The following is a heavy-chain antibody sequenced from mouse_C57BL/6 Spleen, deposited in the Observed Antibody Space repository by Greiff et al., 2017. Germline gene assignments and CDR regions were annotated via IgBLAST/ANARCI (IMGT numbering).Heavy chain of an antibody. CDR2: ISYDGSN. J-gene: IGHJ3*01. Sequence: DVQLQESGPGLVKPSQSLSLTCSVTGYSITSGYYWNWIRQFPGNKLEWMGYISYDGSNNYNPSLKNRISITRDTSKNQFFLKLNSVTTEDTATYYCARDSYYYGSSYEFAYWGQGTLVTVSA. V-gene: IGHV3-6*01. CDR3: ARDSYYYGSSYEFAY. D-gene: IGHD1-1*01. CDR1: GYSITSGYY.